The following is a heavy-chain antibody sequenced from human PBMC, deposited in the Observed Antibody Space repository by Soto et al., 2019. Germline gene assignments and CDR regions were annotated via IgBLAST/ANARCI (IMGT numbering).Heavy chain of an antibody. D-gene: IGHD5-18*01. V-gene: IGHV4-31*03. J-gene: IGHJ6*02. CDR2: IYYSGST. CDR1: GGSISSGGYY. Sequence: SETLSLTCTVSGGSISSGGYYSSWIRQHPGKGLEWIGYIYYSGSTYYNPSLKSRVTISVDTSKNQFSLKLSSVTAADTAVYYFARDSSSYGTPGYYGMDVWGQGTTVTVSS. CDR3: ARDSSSYGTPGYYGMDV.